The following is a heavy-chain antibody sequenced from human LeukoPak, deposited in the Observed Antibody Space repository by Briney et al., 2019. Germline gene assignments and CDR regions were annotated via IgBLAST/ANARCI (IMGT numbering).Heavy chain of an antibody. V-gene: IGHV3-11*04. CDR2: ISSRGSSI. CDR3: ARMFAVAGSDDAFDI. CDR1: GFTFSDYY. J-gene: IGHJ3*02. D-gene: IGHD6-19*01. Sequence: GGSLRLSCVVSGFTFSDYYMSWIRQAPGKGLEWVSYISSRGSSIYYADSVKGRFTISRDNAKNSLYLQMNSLRAEDTAVYYCARMFAVAGSDDAFDIWGQGTKVPVSS.